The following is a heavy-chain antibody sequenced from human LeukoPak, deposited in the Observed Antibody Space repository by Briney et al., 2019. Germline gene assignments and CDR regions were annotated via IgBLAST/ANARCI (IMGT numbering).Heavy chain of an antibody. J-gene: IGHJ5*02. Sequence: ASVKVSCKASGYTFTGYYMHWVRQAPGQGLEWMGWINPNSGGTNYAQKFQGRVTMTRDTSISTAYMELSRLRSDDTAVYYCARAKVARITMVRGVPPPNWFDPWGQGTLVTVSS. CDR1: GYTFTGYY. D-gene: IGHD3-10*01. CDR2: INPNSGGT. V-gene: IGHV1-2*02. CDR3: ARAKVARITMVRGVPPPNWFDP.